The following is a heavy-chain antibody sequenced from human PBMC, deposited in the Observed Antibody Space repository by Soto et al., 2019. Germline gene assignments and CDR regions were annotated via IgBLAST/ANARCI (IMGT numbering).Heavy chain of an antibody. D-gene: IGHD3-22*01. Sequence: EVQLLESGGGLVQPGGSLRLSCAASGFTFSSYAMSWVRKAPGKGLEWVSAISGSGGSTYYADSVKGRFTISRDNSKNTLYLQMNSLRAEDTAVYYCAKDRQWGSSGYWFDPWGQGTLVTVSS. CDR2: ISGSGGST. V-gene: IGHV3-23*01. CDR3: AKDRQWGSSGYWFDP. J-gene: IGHJ5*02. CDR1: GFTFSSYA.